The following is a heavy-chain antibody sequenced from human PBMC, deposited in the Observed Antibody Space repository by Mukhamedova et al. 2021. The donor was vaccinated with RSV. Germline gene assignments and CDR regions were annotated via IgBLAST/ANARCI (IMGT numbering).Heavy chain of an antibody. J-gene: IGHJ4*02. V-gene: IGHV1-18*01. Sequence: GLEWMGWISAYNGNTNYAQKLQGRVTMTTDTSTSTAYIELRSLRSDDTAVYYCARIAVVVPAASSFDYWGQGTLVTVSS. D-gene: IGHD2-2*01. CDR3: ARIAVVVPAASSFDY. CDR2: ISAYNGNT.